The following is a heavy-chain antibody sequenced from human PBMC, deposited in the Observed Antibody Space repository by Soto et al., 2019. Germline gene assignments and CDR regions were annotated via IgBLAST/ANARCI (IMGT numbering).Heavy chain of an antibody. J-gene: IGHJ6*02. CDR3: ASVYDSSGYLLDGMDV. CDR2: IIPIFGTA. V-gene: IGHV1-69*01. D-gene: IGHD3-22*01. Sequence: SVKVSCKASGGTFSSYAISWVRQAPGQGLEWMGGIIPIFGTATYAQKFQGRVTITADESTSTAYMELSSLRSEDTAVYYCASVYDSSGYLLDGMDVWGQGTKVTVSS. CDR1: GGTFSSYA.